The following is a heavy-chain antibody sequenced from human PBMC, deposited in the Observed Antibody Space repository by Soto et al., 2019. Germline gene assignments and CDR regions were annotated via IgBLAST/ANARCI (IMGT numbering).Heavy chain of an antibody. CDR1: GFTFTNYW. CDR3: VRRDAAMVMI. J-gene: IGHJ4*02. V-gene: IGHV3-74*01. CDR2: INSDGSST. D-gene: IGHD5-18*01. Sequence: EVQLVESGGGLVQPGGSLRLSCAASGFTFTNYWMHWVRQAPGKGLVWVSRINSDGSSTGYADSVKGRFTISRDNAKNTLYLQMNHLRAEDTAVYYCVRRDAAMVMIWGQGTLVTVSS.